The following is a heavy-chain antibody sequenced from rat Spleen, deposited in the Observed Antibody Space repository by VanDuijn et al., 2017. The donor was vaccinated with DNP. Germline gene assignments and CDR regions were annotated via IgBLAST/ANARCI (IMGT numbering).Heavy chain of an antibody. V-gene: IGHV5-7*01. CDR1: GFSFRDYG. J-gene: IGHJ2*01. CDR3: ARRPLTTVASTYPHYFNY. D-gene: IGHD1-3*01. CDR2: FSVTAGSP. Sequence: EVQLVESGGGLVQPGGSLKLSCAASGFSFRDYGMAWVRQAPMQSLEWVAMFSVTAGSPYYRDSVRGRFTISRDDSKSVLYLQMDSLRSEDTATYYCARRPLTTVASTYPHYFNYWGQGVVVTVSS.